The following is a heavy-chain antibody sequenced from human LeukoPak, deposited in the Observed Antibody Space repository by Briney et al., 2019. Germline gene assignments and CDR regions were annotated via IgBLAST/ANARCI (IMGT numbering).Heavy chain of an antibody. Sequence: GGSLRLSCAASGFTFSSYAMHWVRQAPGKGLEYVSAISSNGGSTYYANSVKGRFTISRDNSKNTLYLQMGSLRAEDTALYYCAKEDYYGSGSYTDWGQGTLVTVSS. J-gene: IGHJ4*02. CDR1: GFTFSSYA. CDR3: AKEDYYGSGSYTD. D-gene: IGHD3-10*01. CDR2: ISSNGGST. V-gene: IGHV3-64*01.